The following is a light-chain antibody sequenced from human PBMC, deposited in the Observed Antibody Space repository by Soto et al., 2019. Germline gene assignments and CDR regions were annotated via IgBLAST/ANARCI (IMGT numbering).Light chain of an antibody. CDR2: GAS. CDR3: QRYNRWPLS. J-gene: IGKJ4*01. V-gene: IGKV3-15*01. CDR1: QTINNN. Sequence: KVMTQSPDTLSASPGEGAALSCRASQTINNNLACYQQKPGQAPRLLIYGASRRATGVPARFSGGGSGTEFTLTINSLQSEDFAVYYCQRYNRWPLSFGGGTKVDIK.